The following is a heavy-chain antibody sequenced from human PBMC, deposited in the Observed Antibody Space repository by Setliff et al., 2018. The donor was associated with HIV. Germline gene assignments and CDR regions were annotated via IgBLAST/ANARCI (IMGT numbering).Heavy chain of an antibody. V-gene: IGHV3-49*04. Sequence: GSLRLSCAASGFTFSNAWMSWVRQAPGKGLEWVSFIRSKAYGGTAEYAASVKGRFTISRDDSKSIAYLQMNSLKIEDTAIYYCTSHVSSGSYSFDYWGQGTLVTVSS. CDR3: TSHVSSGSYSFDY. CDR1: GFTFSNAW. J-gene: IGHJ4*02. D-gene: IGHD3-10*01. CDR2: IRSKAYGGTA.